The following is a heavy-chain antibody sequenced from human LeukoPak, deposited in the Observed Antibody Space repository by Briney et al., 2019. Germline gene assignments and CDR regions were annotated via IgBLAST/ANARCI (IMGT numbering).Heavy chain of an antibody. V-gene: IGHV4-39*01. CDR2: IYYSGST. CDR3: ARPSSDFWSGYSFNWFDP. J-gene: IGHJ5*02. CDR1: GGSISSSSYY. Sequence: SETLSLTCTVSGGSISSSSYYWGWIRQPPGKGLEWIGSIYYSGSTYYNPSLKSRVTISVDTSKNQFSLKLSSVTAADTAVYYCARPSSDFWSGYSFNWFDPWGQGTLVTVSS. D-gene: IGHD3-3*01.